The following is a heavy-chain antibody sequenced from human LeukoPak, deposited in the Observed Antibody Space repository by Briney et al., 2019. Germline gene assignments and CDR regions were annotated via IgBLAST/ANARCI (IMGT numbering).Heavy chain of an antibody. D-gene: IGHD3-10*01. V-gene: IGHV1-2*02. CDR3: ARDAISRGIIDY. CDR1: GYRFTGYY. CDR2: INPDSGGT. Sequence: GASVKVSCKASGYRFTGYYVHWVRQAPGQGLEWMGWINPDSGGTNFAQRFQGRATLTRDTSISPAYMELSRLTSDDTAVYYCARDAISRGIIDYWGQGTLVTVSS. J-gene: IGHJ4*02.